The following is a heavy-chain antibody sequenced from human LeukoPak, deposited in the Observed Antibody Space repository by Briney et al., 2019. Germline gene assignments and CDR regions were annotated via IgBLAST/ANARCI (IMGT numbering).Heavy chain of an antibody. J-gene: IGHJ4*02. CDR1: GFTFSSYS. V-gene: IGHV3-21*01. CDR2: ISSSSSYI. Sequence: GGSLRLSCAASGFTFSSYSMNWVRQAPGKGLEWVSSISSSSSYIYYADSVKGRFTISRDNAKNSLYLQMNSLRAEDTAVYYCAREPYSYPHYFDYWGQGTLVTVSS. CDR3: AREPYSYPHYFDY. D-gene: IGHD5-18*01.